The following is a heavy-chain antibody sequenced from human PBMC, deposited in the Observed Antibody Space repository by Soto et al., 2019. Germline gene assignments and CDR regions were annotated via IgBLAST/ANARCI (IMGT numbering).Heavy chain of an antibody. CDR3: AHRTYRGSYAY. V-gene: IGHV2-5*02. J-gene: IGHJ4*02. CDR2: IYWDDDK. D-gene: IGHD1-26*01. Sequence: SGPTLVNATQTLTLTCTFSGFSLRISGVAVGWIRQPPGKALEWLALIYWDDDKRYSPSLKSRLTVTKDTSKNQAVLTMTNMDPVDTATYYCAHRTYRGSYAYWGQGNLVTVSS. CDR1: GFSLRISGVA.